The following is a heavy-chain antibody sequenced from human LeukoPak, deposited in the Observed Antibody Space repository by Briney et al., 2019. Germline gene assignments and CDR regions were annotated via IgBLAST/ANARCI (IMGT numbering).Heavy chain of an antibody. CDR2: ISGGVGST. CDR1: GLPFSSYRRNA. Sequence: GSLRPPFEASGLPFSSYRRNAMSWGRKAPVRGRGWVQAISGGVGSTFYADSVKGRFTSSRENSKITLYLQMNSLRAEDTAVYYCANLYREYCLSTNCPNWFDPWGQETLVSVSS. CDR3: ANLYREYCLSTNCPNWFDP. V-gene: IGHV3-23*01. D-gene: IGHD2-2*01. J-gene: IGHJ5*02.